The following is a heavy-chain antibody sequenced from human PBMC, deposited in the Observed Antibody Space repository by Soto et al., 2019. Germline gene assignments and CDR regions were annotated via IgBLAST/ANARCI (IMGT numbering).Heavy chain of an antibody. Sequence: ESGGGVVQPGRSLRLSCAASGFTFSSYAMHWVRQAPGKGLEWVAVISYDGSNKYYADSVKGRFTISRDNSKNTLYLQMNSLRAEDTAVYYCASGSQPLPLNWGQGTLVTVSS. CDR3: ASGSQPLPLN. J-gene: IGHJ4*02. V-gene: IGHV3-30-3*01. D-gene: IGHD1-26*01. CDR2: ISYDGSNK. CDR1: GFTFSSYA.